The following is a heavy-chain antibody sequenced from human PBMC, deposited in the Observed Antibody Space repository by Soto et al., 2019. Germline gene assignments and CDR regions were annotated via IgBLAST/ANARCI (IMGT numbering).Heavy chain of an antibody. J-gene: IGHJ4*02. CDR1: GGTFSRYT. CDR3: ARGGTWYDYSEGSYHYTAKLDN. V-gene: IGHV1-69*13. D-gene: IGHD3-16*02. Sequence: SVKVSCKASGGTFSRYTINWVRQAPGQGLEWMGGILPLFATANYAQKFQGRVTITADESTSAGYLELHSLRSEDTAVYYCARGGTWYDYSEGSYHYTAKLDNWGQGTLVTVSS. CDR2: ILPLFATA.